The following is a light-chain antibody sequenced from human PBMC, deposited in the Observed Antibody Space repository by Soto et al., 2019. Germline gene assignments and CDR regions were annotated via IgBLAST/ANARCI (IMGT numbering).Light chain of an antibody. CDR2: DAS. CDR1: QSVSSF. V-gene: IGKV3-11*01. CDR3: QQRNSWPT. Sequence: EVVLTQSPATPSLSPGERATLSCRASQSVSSFLAWYQQKPGQAPRLLIYDASNRATGIPARFSGSGSGTDFTLTISSLEPEDFAVYYCQQRNSWPTFGGGTKVEIK. J-gene: IGKJ4*01.